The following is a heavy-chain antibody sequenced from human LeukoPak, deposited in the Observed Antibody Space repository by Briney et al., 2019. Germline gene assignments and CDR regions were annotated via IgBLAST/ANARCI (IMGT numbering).Heavy chain of an antibody. Sequence: GGSLRLSCAASGFTFRSYSMNWVRQAPGKGLEWVSSISYSGSIIIYADSVKGRFTISRDNGKDSLYLQMNSLRAEDTAVYYCARNPVGAKNGMDVWGQGTTITVSS. J-gene: IGHJ6*02. D-gene: IGHD1-26*01. CDR3: ARNPVGAKNGMDV. CDR2: ISYSGSII. CDR1: GFTFRSYS. V-gene: IGHV3-21*04.